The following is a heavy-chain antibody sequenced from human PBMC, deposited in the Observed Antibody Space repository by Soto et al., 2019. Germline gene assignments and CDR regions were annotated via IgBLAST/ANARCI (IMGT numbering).Heavy chain of an antibody. CDR3: ARGKSYYGSGKGIYDYYSLDV. D-gene: IGHD3-10*01. CDR1: GGTFSSYA. J-gene: IGHJ6*02. CDR2: VIPVFGLA. Sequence: VASVKVSCKSSGGTFSSYAISWVRQAPGQGLEWMGGVIPVFGLATYAQKVQGRVTITAGKSTNTAYMEVSSLRSEDTAVYYCARGKSYYGSGKGIYDYYSLDVWGQGTTVTVSS. V-gene: IGHV1-69*10.